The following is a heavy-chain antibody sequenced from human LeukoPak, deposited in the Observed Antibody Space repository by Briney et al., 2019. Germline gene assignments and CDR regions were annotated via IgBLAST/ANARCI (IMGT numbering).Heavy chain of an antibody. CDR3: ARAQLGPSITSHFDY. V-gene: IGHV4-59*12. J-gene: IGHJ4*02. CDR1: GGSISSYY. Sequence: SETLSLTCTVSGGSISSYYWSWIRQPPGKGLEWIGYIYYSGSTNYNPSLKSRVTISVDTSKNQFSLKLSSVTAADTAVYYCARAQLGPSITSHFDYWGQGTLVTVSS. D-gene: IGHD3-16*01. CDR2: IYYSGST.